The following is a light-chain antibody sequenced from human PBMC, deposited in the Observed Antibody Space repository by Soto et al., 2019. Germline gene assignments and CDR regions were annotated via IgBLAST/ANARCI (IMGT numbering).Light chain of an antibody. J-gene: IGKJ1*01. CDR3: QQSYSSPPT. CDR2: GTS. V-gene: IGKV3-20*01. CDR1: ERIYSAY. Sequence: EVVLTQSPGTLSLSRGERATLSCRASERIYSAYLGWYQQKPGQAPRLLIYGTSSRATGIPDRFSGSGSGTDFTLTISSLQPEDFATYYCQQSYSSPPTFGQGTKVDIK.